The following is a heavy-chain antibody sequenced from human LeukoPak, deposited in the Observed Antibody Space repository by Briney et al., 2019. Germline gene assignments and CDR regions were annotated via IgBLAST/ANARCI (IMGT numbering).Heavy chain of an antibody. J-gene: IGHJ4*02. CDR1: GFTFNRNA. V-gene: IGHV3-23*01. D-gene: IGHD6-19*01. CDR2: IGGSGDKT. Sequence: GGPLRLSCAASGFTFNRNAISWVRQAPGKGLEWVSTIGGSGDKTFYADSVKGWFTISRDNSKNMLHLQMSSLTGEDTALYYCVRRGDASSGWGDHDYWGQGALVTVSS. CDR3: VRRGDASSGWGDHDY.